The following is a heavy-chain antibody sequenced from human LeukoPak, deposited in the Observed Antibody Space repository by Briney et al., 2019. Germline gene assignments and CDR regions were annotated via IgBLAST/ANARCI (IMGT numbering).Heavy chain of an antibody. Sequence: GRSLRLSCAASGFTFNTHGMHWVRQAPGKGLEWAAVIWYDGSIKYYSDFVKGRFTISRDNSKNTLNLQMNSLRAEDTAVYYCVRISCTGSRCKPYSYYDMDVWGQGTTVTVSS. D-gene: IGHD2-15*01. J-gene: IGHJ6*02. V-gene: IGHV3-33*01. CDR2: IWYDGSIK. CDR3: VRISCTGSRCKPYSYYDMDV. CDR1: GFTFNTHG.